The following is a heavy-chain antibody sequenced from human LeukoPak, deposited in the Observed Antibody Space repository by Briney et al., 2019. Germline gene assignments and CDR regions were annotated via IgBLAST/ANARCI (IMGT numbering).Heavy chain of an antibody. D-gene: IGHD3-16*01. V-gene: IGHV3-7*01. J-gene: IGHJ4*02. CDR1: GFTFGKYW. CDR2: IKLDGSEK. CDR3: ARVGGKVSAY. Sequence: GGSLRLSCVASGFTFGKYWMSWVRQSPGTCLEWVANIKLDGSEKNYVDSVKGRFTISRDNAKNSLYLQMNSLRAEDTAVYYCARVGGKVSAYWGQGTLVTVSS.